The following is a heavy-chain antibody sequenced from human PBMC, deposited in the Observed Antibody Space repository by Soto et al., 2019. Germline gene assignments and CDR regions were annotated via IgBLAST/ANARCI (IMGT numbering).Heavy chain of an antibody. J-gene: IGHJ4*02. CDR3: ARRRDGDY. CDR2: ISAHNGNT. CDR1: GYTFTSYG. Sequence: QVRLVQSGAEVKKPGASVKVSCKGSGYTFTSYGITWVRQAPGQGLEWMGWISAHNGNTSYAQKLLGSVAVTRDTSTSTAYMELGSLRSDGTAVYYCARRRDGDYWGQGAVVTVSS. D-gene: IGHD6-6*01. V-gene: IGHV1-18*01.